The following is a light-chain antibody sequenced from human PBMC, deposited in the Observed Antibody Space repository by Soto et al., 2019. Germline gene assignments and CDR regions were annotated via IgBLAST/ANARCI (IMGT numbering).Light chain of an antibody. CDR3: QQYGSSPLT. V-gene: IGKV3-20*01. Sequence: EIVLTRSPDTLSLSSGERATLSCRASQRISNYYLAWYHQKPGQAPRLLIYGASSRATGVPDRFSGSGSGTDFTLTISRLEPEDFAVYYCQQYGSSPLTFGGGTKVEIK. CDR1: QRISNYY. CDR2: GAS. J-gene: IGKJ4*01.